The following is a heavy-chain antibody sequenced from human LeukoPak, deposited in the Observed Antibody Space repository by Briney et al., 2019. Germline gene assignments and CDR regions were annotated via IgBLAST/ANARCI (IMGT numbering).Heavy chain of an antibody. CDR1: GYTFTSYY. Sequence: ASVKVSCKASGYTFTSYYMHWVRQAPGQGLEWMGIINPSDGSTSYAQKFQGRVTMTRDMSTSTVYMELSSLRSEDTAVYYCARDFGSIAVAGPYYFDYWGQGTLVTVSS. J-gene: IGHJ4*02. CDR2: INPSDGST. D-gene: IGHD6-19*01. CDR3: ARDFGSIAVAGPYYFDY. V-gene: IGHV1-46*01.